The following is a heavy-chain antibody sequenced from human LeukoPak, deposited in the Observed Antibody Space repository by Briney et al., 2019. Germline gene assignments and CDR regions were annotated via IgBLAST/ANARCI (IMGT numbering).Heavy chain of an antibody. D-gene: IGHD5-12*01. V-gene: IGHV4-39*01. Sequence: SETLSLTCRVSGVSIATRNYYWGWIRQPPGKGLEWIASRDYSGTTSYNPSLNNRATIPVDTSNTQFSVKLRSVTAADTAVYYCASQQRNIRPSGSGYIAYAQKIASWGQGTLVTVSS. CDR3: ASQQRNIRPSGSGYIAYAQKIAS. CDR2: RDYSGTT. J-gene: IGHJ4*02. CDR1: GVSIATRNYY.